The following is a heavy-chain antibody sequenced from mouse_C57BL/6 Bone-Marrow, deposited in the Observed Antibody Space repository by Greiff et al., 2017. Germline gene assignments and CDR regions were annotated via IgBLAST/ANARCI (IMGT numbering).Heavy chain of an antibody. CDR1: GYSFTSYY. CDR3: ARWDYSNPYAMDY. J-gene: IGHJ4*01. D-gene: IGHD2-5*01. CDR2: IYPGSGNT. V-gene: IGHV1-66*01. Sequence: VQLQQSGPELVKPGASVKISCKASGYSFTSYYIHWVKQRPGQGLEWIGWIYPGSGNTKYNEKFKGKATLTADTSSSTAYMQLSSLTSEDSAVYYCARWDYSNPYAMDYWGQGTSVTVSS.